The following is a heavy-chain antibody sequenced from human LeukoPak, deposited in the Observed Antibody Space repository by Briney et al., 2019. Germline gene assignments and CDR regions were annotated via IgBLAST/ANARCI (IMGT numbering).Heavy chain of an antibody. V-gene: IGHV4-59*12. CDR3: ARDLQQQPNYYYYYYMDV. J-gene: IGHJ6*03. D-gene: IGHD6-13*01. CDR2: IYYSGST. CDR1: GGSISSYY. Sequence: SETLSLTCTVSGGSISSYYWSWIRQPPGKGLEWIGHIYYSGSTNYNPSLKSRVTISVDTSKNQFSLKLSSVTAADTAVYYCARDLQQQPNYYYYYYMDVWGKGTTVTVSS.